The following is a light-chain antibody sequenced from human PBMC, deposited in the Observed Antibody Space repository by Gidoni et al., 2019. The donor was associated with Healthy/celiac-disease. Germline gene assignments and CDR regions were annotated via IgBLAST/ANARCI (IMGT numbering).Light chain of an antibody. V-gene: IGKV3-11*01. CDR3: QQRSNWPLMYT. CDR2: DAS. Sequence: DIVLTQSPATLSLSPGERATLSCRASQSVSSYLAWYQQKPGQAPRLLIYDASNRATGIPARFSGSGSGTDFTLTISSLEPEDFAVYYCQQRSNWPLMYTFXQXTKLEIK. CDR1: QSVSSY. J-gene: IGKJ2*01.